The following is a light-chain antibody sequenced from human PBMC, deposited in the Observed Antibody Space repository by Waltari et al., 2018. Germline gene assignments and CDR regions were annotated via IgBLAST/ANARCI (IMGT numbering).Light chain of an antibody. CDR1: SSDVGHYNY. V-gene: IGLV2-8*01. CDR3: SAYAGSNNLL. J-gene: IGLJ3*02. Sequence: QSALTQPPSASGSPGQSVTISCTGTSSDVGHYNYVSWYQQRPGSAPTLIVYEVQKRPSWVPDRFSGSKSGNTAYLTVSGLQGEDEAEYFCSAYAGSNNLLFGGGTKLTVL. CDR2: EVQ.